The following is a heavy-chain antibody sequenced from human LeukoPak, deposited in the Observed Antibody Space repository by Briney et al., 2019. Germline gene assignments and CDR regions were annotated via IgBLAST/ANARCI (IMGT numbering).Heavy chain of an antibody. CDR2: LNSDGSST. Sequence: PGGSLRLSCAASGXSFSRYWMHWVRQAPGKGLVWVSRLNSDGSSTNYAVSVKGRFTISRDNAKNILYLQMNSLRAEDTAVYHCATGHYYDSSGYYPLPDAFDIWGQGTMVTVSS. CDR3: ATGHYYDSSGYYPLPDAFDI. V-gene: IGHV3-74*01. D-gene: IGHD3-22*01. CDR1: GXSFSRYW. J-gene: IGHJ3*02.